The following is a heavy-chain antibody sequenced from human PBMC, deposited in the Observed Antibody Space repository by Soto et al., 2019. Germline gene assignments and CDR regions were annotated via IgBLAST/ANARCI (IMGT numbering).Heavy chain of an antibody. CDR2: ISDDRNTK. CDR3: ASKILLGY. D-gene: IGHD3-3*02. J-gene: IGHJ1*01. Sequence: GGSLGLSRPASGFYFRAHSMHWVRQAPGKGLEWVAVISDDRNTKYYADSVKGRFTISRDNSKNTLYLQMDSLRVEDTAVYFCASKILLGYWGQGTLVTVSS. CDR1: GFYFRAHS. V-gene: IGHV3-30-3*01.